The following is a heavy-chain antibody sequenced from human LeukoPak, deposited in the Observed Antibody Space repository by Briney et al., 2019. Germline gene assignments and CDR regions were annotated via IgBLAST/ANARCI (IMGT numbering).Heavy chain of an antibody. J-gene: IGHJ5*02. CDR1: GGTFSSYA. D-gene: IGHD3-16*01. CDR3: AREGGTFGDFDWFDP. V-gene: IGHV1-69*13. CDR2: IIPIFGTA. Sequence: ASVKVSCKASGGTFSSYAISWVRQAPGQGLEWMGGIIPIFGTANYAQKFQGRVTITADESTSTAYMELSSLRSEDTAVYYCAREGGTFGDFDWFDPWGQGTLVTVSS.